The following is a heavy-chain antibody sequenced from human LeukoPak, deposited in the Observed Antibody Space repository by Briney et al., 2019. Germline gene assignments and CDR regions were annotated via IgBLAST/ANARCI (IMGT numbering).Heavy chain of an antibody. V-gene: IGHV3-23*01. Sequence: PGGSLRLSCAASGFTFSSYAMSWVRQAPGKGLEWVSAISSSGDRTYYADSVKGRFTISRDNSKNTLYLQMNSLRAEDTAVYYCATTTVTIAVGDYWGQGTLVTVSS. CDR2: ISSSGDRT. D-gene: IGHD4-17*01. CDR3: ATTTVTIAVGDY. J-gene: IGHJ4*02. CDR1: GFTFSSYA.